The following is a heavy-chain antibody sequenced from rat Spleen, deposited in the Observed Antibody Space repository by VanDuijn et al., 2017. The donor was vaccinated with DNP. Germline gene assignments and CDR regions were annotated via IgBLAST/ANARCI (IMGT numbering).Heavy chain of an antibody. CDR3: LADSFTLDYPFDY. CDR1: GFTFSNYD. Sequence: EVQLVESGGGLVQPGRSMKLSCAASGFTFSNYDMAWVRQAPTKGLEWVASISYDGGNTYYHDSVKGRFTISRNNAKSSLYLQMDSLRSEDSATYYCLADSFTLDYPFDYWGQGVMVTVSS. CDR2: ISYDGGNT. V-gene: IGHV5-20*01. D-gene: IGHD3-8*01. J-gene: IGHJ2*01.